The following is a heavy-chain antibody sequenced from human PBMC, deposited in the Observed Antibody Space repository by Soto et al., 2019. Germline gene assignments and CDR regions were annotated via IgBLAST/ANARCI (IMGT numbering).Heavy chain of an antibody. CDR2: INPSGAST. CDR3: AREGSMDV. CDR1: GYTFTSFY. Sequence: ASVKVSCKASGYTFTSFYMHWVRQAPGQGPEWMGLINPSGASTTYAQKFQGRVTITRDASTTTVYMELSSLRSEDTAVYYCAREGSMDVWGQGTTVTVSS. J-gene: IGHJ6*02. V-gene: IGHV1-46*01.